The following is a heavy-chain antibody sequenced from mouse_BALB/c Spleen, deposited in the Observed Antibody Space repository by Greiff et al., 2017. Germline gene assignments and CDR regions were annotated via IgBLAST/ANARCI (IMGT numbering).Heavy chain of an antibody. Sequence: EVHLVESGPGLVKPSQSLSLTCTVTGYSITSDYAWNWIRQFPGNKLEWMGYISYSGSTSYNPSLKSRISITRDTSKNQFFLQLNSVTTEDTATYYCAYDYDEEAWFAYWGQGTLVTVSA. J-gene: IGHJ3*01. D-gene: IGHD2-4*01. CDR1: GYSITSDYA. CDR3: AYDYDEEAWFAY. V-gene: IGHV3-2*02. CDR2: ISYSGST.